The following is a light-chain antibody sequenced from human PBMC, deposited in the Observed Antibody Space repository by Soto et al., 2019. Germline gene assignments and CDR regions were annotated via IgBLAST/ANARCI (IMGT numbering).Light chain of an antibody. V-gene: IGLV2-14*01. J-gene: IGLJ2*01. Sequence: QSALTQPASVSGSPGQSITISCTGTSSDVGVYNYVSWFRQHPGKAPRLMIYEVSNRPSGVSDRFSGSKSGFTASLTISGLQAEDEADYYCTSFTSSDTWVFGGGTQLTVL. CDR2: EVS. CDR3: TSFTSSDTWV. CDR1: SSDVGVYNY.